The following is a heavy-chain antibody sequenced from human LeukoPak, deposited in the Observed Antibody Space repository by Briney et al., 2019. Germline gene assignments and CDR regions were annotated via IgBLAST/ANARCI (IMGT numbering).Heavy chain of an antibody. J-gene: IGHJ5*02. CDR3: VRGPNYYDPNWFDP. CDR1: GGSISSGGYS. D-gene: IGHD3-22*01. V-gene: IGHV4-30-2*01. CDR2: IYHSGST. Sequence: SETLSLTCAVSGGSISSGGYSWSWIRQPPGKGLEWIGYIYHSGSTYYNPSLKSRVTISVDRSKNQFSLKLSSVTAADTAVYYCVRGPNYYDPNWFDPWGQGTLVTVSS.